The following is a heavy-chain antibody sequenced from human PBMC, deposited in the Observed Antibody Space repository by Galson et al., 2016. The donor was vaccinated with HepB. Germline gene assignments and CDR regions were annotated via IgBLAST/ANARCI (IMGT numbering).Heavy chain of an antibody. J-gene: IGHJ3*02. CDR2: IKEDGSQK. D-gene: IGHD1-26*01. Sequence: SLRLSCAVSGFTFNSHWMTWIRQAPGQGLEWVAKIKEDGSQKYYVDPVQGRFTISRDNAKNSLYLQMNSLRAEDTAVYYCARAGGVANGYALDIWGQGTMVSVSS. V-gene: IGHV3-7*04. CDR1: GFTFNSHW. CDR3: ARAGGVANGYALDI.